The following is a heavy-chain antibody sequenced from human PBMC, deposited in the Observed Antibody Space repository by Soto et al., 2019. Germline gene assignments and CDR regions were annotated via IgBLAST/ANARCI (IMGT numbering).Heavy chain of an antibody. J-gene: IGHJ4*02. CDR1: GFTFSGSA. CDR3: TSRVPDYAATSSFDY. CDR2: IRSKANSYAT. Sequence: EVQLVESGGGLVQPGGSLKLSCAASGFTFSGSAMHWVRQASGKGLEWVGRIRSKANSYATAYAASVKGRFTISRDGYKNASYLQMNSLKTEDTAVYYCTSRVPDYAATSSFDYWGQGTLVTVAS. D-gene: IGHD2-2*01. V-gene: IGHV3-73*01.